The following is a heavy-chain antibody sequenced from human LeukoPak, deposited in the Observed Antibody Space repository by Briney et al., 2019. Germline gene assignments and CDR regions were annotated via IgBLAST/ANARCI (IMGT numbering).Heavy chain of an antibody. Sequence: SETLSLTCTVSGGSISSSSYYWGWIRQPPGKGLEWIGSIYYSGSTYYNPSLKSRVTISVDTSKNQFSLKLSSVTAAGTAVYYCARGKGYDFWSGYYVPYYFDYWGQGTLVTVSS. CDR3: ARGKGYDFWSGYYVPYYFDY. J-gene: IGHJ4*02. V-gene: IGHV4-39*07. D-gene: IGHD3-3*01. CDR2: IYYSGST. CDR1: GGSISSSSYY.